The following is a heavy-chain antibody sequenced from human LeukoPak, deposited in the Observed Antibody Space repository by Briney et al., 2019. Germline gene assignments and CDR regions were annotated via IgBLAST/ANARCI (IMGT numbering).Heavy chain of an antibody. CDR2: ICSSSSTI. Sequence: GGSLRLSCAASGFTFSSYSMNWVRQAPGKGLEWVSYICSSSSTIYYADSVKGRFTISRDNAKNSLYLQMNSLRAEDTAVYDCARHQGYCSSTSCYTTGYYYYYMDVWGKGTTVTVSS. J-gene: IGHJ6*03. CDR1: GFTFSSYS. D-gene: IGHD2-2*02. V-gene: IGHV3-48*04. CDR3: ARHQGYCSSTSCYTTGYYYYYMDV.